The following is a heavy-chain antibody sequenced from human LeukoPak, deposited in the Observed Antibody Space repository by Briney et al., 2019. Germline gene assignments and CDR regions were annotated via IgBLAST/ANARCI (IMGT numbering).Heavy chain of an antibody. J-gene: IGHJ4*02. D-gene: IGHD5-18*01. CDR2: IYYSGST. CDR3: ARADRRYSYGYFDY. V-gene: IGHV4-59*01. Sequence: SETLSLTCTVSGGSISSYYWSWIRQPPGKGLEWIGYIYYSGSTNYNPSLKSRVTISVDTSKNQFSLKLSSVTAADTAVYYCARADRRYSYGYFDYWGQGTLVTVSS. CDR1: GGSISSYY.